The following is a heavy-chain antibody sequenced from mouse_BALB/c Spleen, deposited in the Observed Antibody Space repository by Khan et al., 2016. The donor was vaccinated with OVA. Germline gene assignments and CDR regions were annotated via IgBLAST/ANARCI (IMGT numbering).Heavy chain of an antibody. V-gene: IGHV3-2*02. CDR3: ARDGSRYNYAMDY. J-gene: IGHJ4*01. CDR2: ISSSGST. D-gene: IGHD2-3*01. Sequence: EVKLEESGPGLVKPSQSLSLTCTVTGYSITSDYAWNWIRQFPGNKLEWMGYISSSGSTNYNPALKSRISITRDTSKNQFFLQLKSVTTEDTATYYCARDGSRYNYAMDYWGQGTSVTVSS. CDR1: GYSITSDYA.